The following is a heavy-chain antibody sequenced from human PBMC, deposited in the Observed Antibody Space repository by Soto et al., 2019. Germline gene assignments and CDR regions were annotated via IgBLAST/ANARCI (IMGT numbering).Heavy chain of an antibody. CDR3: TTKLWGYYYGMDL. J-gene: IGHJ6*02. V-gene: IGHV3-15*07. D-gene: IGHD3-16*01. CDR1: GFTFSNAW. CDR2: IKSKTDGGTT. Sequence: GGSLRLSCAASGFTFSNAWMNWVRQAPGKGLEWVGRIKSKTDGGTTDYAAPVKGRFTISRDDSKNTLYLQMNSLKTEDTAVYYCTTKLWGYYYGMDLWGQGTTVTVSS.